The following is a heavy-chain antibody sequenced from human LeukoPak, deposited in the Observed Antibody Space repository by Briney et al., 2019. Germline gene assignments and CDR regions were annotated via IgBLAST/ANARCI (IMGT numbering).Heavy chain of an antibody. V-gene: IGHV7-4-1*02. J-gene: IGHJ5*02. Sequence: ASVKVSCKASGYTFTSYAMNWVRQAPGQGLEWMGWINTNTGNPTYAQGFTGRFVFSLDTSVSTAYMQISSLKAEDTAVYYCARDPLLGVVAATPIHWFDPWGQGTLVTVSS. D-gene: IGHD2-15*01. CDR2: INTNTGNP. CDR1: GYTFTSYA. CDR3: ARDPLLGVVAATPIHWFDP.